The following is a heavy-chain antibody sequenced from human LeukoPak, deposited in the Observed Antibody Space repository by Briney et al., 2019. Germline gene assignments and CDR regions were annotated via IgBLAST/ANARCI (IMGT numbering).Heavy chain of an antibody. J-gene: IGHJ6*02. D-gene: IGHD5-18*01. CDR3: ARGPYRGYSYGYHYGMDV. V-gene: IGHV4-61*08. CDR2: IYYSGST. Sequence: PSQTLSLTCTVSGGSISSGGYYWSWIRQPPGKGLEWIGYIYYSGSTNYNPSLKSRVTISVDTSKNQFSLKLSSVTAADTAVYYCARGPYRGYSYGYHYGMDVWGQGTTVTVSS. CDR1: GGSISSGGYY.